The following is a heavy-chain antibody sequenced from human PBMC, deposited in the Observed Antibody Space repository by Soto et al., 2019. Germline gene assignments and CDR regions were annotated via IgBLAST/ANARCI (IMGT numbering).Heavy chain of an antibody. CDR2: INPNSGGT. V-gene: IGHV1-2*02. D-gene: IGHD3-9*01. J-gene: IGHJ6*02. CDR3: ARGLRYYDILTGYYNYYYYGMDV. CDR1: GYTFTGYY. Sequence: VASVKVSCKASGYTFTGYYMHWVRQAPGQGLEWMGWINPNSGGTNYAQKFQGRVTMTRDTSISTAYMELSRLRSDDTAVYYCARGLRYYDILTGYYNYYYYGMDVWGQGTTVTVSS.